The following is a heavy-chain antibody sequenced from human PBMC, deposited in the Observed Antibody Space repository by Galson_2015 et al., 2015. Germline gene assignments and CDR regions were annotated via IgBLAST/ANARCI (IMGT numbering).Heavy chain of an antibody. V-gene: IGHV3-7*01. CDR1: GFTFSSYW. D-gene: IGHD4-23*01. J-gene: IGHJ3*02. Sequence: SLRLSCAGSGFTFSSYWMSWVRQAPGKGLEWVANIKQDGSVKDYVDSVKGRFTISRDNAKNSLYLQMNSLRAEDTAVYYCARLNYGGNSGAFDIWGQGTMVTVSS. CDR3: ARLNYGGNSGAFDI. CDR2: IKQDGSVK.